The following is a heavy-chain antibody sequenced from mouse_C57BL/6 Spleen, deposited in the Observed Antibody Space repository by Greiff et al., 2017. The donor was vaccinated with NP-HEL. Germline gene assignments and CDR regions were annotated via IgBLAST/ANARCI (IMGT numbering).Heavy chain of an antibody. CDR1: GYTFTSYW. J-gene: IGHJ2*01. CDR3: ARNGGSGRYFDY. D-gene: IGHD1-1*01. CDR2: IDPSDSYT. V-gene: IGHV1-69*01. Sequence: QVQLQQPGAELVMPGASVKLSCKASGYTFTSYWMHWVKQRPGQGLEWIGEIDPSDSYTNYNQKFKGKSTLTVDKSSSTAYMQLSSLTSEDSAVYYCARNGGSGRYFDYWGQGTTLTVSS.